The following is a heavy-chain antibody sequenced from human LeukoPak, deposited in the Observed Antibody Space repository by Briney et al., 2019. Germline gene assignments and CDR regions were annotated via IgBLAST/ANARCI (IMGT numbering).Heavy chain of an antibody. D-gene: IGHD2-21*02. J-gene: IGHJ4*02. V-gene: IGHV4-59*01. CDR3: ARFAYCGGHCWYYFDY. CDR2: IYSSGSI. CDR1: GGSISSYY. Sequence: SDTLSLTCTVSGGSISSYYWCWIRQPLGKGLEWIGYIYSSGSINYNPSLKSRITISVDTSKNQFSLKLSSVTAADTAVYYCARFAYCGGHCWYYFDYWGQGSLVTVSS.